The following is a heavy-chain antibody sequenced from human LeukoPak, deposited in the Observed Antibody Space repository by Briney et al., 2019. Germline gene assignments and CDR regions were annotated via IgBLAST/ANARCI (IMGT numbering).Heavy chain of an antibody. CDR1: GGSISSYY. D-gene: IGHD1-1*01. CDR3: ARETGTTRVRFGY. J-gene: IGHJ4*02. CDR2: IYYSGST. Sequence: SETLSLTCTVSGGSISSYYWSWIRQPPGKGLEWIGYIYYSGSTYYNPSLKSRVTISVDTSKNQFSLKLSSVTAADTAVYYCARETGTTRVRFGYWGQGTLVTVSS. V-gene: IGHV4-30-4*01.